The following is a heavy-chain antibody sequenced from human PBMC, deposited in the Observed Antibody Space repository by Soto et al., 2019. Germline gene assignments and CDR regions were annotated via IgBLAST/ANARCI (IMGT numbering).Heavy chain of an antibody. V-gene: IGHV3-7*03. Sequence: EVQLVESGGGLVQPGGSLRLSGAACGFAFSSYWMSWFRKAPGKGLEWVANIKQDGSEKYYVDSVKGRFTISRDNAKNSLYLQMNSLRAEDTAVYYCARVPYYYDSSGYSYWYFVLWGRGTLVTVSS. CDR2: IKQDGSEK. D-gene: IGHD3-22*01. J-gene: IGHJ2*01. CDR1: GFAFSSYW. CDR3: ARVPYYYDSSGYSYWYFVL.